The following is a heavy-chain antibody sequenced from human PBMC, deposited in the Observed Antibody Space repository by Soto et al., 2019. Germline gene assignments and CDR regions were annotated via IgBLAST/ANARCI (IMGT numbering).Heavy chain of an antibody. J-gene: IGHJ5*02. CDR1: GGTFSSYA. CDR3: ARHERGTWIQLWLHQEGNWFDP. V-gene: IGHV1-69*12. CDR2: IIPIFGTA. D-gene: IGHD5-18*01. Sequence: QVQLVQSGAEVKKPGSSVKVSCKASGGTFSSYAISWVRQAPGQGLEWMGGIIPIFGTANYAQKFQGRVTITADESTSTAYMELSSLRSEDTAVYYCARHERGTWIQLWLHQEGNWFDPWGQGTLVTVSS.